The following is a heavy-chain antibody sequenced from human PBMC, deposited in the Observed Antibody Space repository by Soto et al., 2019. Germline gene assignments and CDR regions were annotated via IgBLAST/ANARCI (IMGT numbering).Heavy chain of an antibody. CDR1: GGSISSGGYY. D-gene: IGHD6-13*01. V-gene: IGHV4-31*03. J-gene: IGHJ6*02. Sequence: SETLSLTCTVSGGSISSGGYYWSWIRQHPGKGLEWIGYIYYSGSTYYNPSLKSRVTISVDTSKNQFSLRLSSVTATDTAVYYCARGALRYSSSWTHDPAPHYYYYYGMDVWGQGTTVTVSS. CDR2: IYYSGST. CDR3: ARGALRYSSSWTHDPAPHYYYYYGMDV.